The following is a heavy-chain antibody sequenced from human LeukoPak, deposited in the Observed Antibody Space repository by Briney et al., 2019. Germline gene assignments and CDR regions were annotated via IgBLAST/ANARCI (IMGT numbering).Heavy chain of an antibody. J-gene: IGHJ3*02. Sequence: GGSLRLSCAASGFTFSSYEMNWVRQAPGKGLEWVSYISSSGSTIYYADSVKGRFTISRDNAKNSVYLQMNSLRVEDTAVYYCARGGSRLFLHIWGQGTMVTVSP. CDR1: GFTFSSYE. D-gene: IGHD3-3*01. V-gene: IGHV3-48*03. CDR3: ARGGSRLFLHI. CDR2: ISSSGSTI.